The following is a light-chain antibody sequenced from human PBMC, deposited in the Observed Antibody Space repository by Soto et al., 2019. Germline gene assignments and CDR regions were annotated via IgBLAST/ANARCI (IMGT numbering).Light chain of an antibody. CDR1: QSVRTS. CDR2: DAS. V-gene: IGKV3-11*01. Sequence: EIVLTQSPATLSLSPGERATLSCRASQSVRTSLAWYQQKFGQAPRLLIYDASNRASGIPARFSGSGSGTDVTLTISSLEPEDFAFYYCQQRGDWPITFGPGTKVGIK. J-gene: IGKJ3*01. CDR3: QQRGDWPIT.